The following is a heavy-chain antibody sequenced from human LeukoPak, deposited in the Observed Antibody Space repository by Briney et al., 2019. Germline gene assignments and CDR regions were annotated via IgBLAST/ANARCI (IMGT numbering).Heavy chain of an antibody. V-gene: IGHV4-59*08. CDR2: IYYSGGT. Sequence: SETLSLTCTVSGDSISSYYWSWIRQPPGKGLEWVGYIYYSGGTDYNPSLKSRVTISVNTSKNQFSLKLRSVTAADTAVYYCARHVTISGPYDASDIWGQGTMVTVSP. CDR1: GDSISSYY. D-gene: IGHD5-24*01. CDR3: ARHVTISGPYDASDI. J-gene: IGHJ3*02.